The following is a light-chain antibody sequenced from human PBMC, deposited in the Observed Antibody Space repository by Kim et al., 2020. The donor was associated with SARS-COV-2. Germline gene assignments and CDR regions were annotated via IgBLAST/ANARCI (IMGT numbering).Light chain of an antibody. V-gene: IGLV1-44*01. CDR3: AAWDDSRTVL. CDR1: ISNIGTNT. J-gene: IGLJ2*01. Sequence: ELTQPPSASGTPGQRVTISCSGSISNIGTNTVNWYQQLPGTAPKLLIYSNNQRPSGVPDRFSGSKSGTSASLAISGLQSDDEADYYFAAWDDSRTVLFGGGTQLTVL. CDR2: SNN.